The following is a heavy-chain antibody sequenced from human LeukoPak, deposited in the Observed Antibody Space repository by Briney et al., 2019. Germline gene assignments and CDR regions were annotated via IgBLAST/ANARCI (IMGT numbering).Heavy chain of an antibody. J-gene: IGHJ4*02. Sequence: SVKVSFKASGGTFSSYAISWVRQAPGQGLEWMGGIIPIFGTANYAQKFQGRVTITTDESTSTAYMELSSLRSEDTAVYYCASLYPGEQQPDYWGQGTLVTVSS. CDR2: IIPIFGTA. V-gene: IGHV1-69*05. CDR1: GGTFSSYA. CDR3: ASLYPGEQQPDY. D-gene: IGHD6-13*01.